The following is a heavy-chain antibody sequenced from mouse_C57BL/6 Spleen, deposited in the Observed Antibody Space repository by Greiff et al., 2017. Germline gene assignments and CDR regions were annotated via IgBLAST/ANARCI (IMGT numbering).Heavy chain of an antibody. D-gene: IGHD2-14*01. J-gene: IGHJ2*01. CDR1: GFTFSDYY. CDR2: INYDGSST. V-gene: IGHV5-16*01. Sequence: EVKLVESEGGLVQPGSSMKLSCTASGFTFSDYYMAWVRQVPEKGLEWVANINYDGSSTYYMDSLKSSFIISRDNAKNILYLQMSSLKSEETATYYGEREGYHTRYCFHYWGQGSTRPVSS. CDR3: EREGYHTRYCFHY.